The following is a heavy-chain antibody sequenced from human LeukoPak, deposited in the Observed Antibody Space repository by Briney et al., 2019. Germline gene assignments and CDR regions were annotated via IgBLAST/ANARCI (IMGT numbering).Heavy chain of an antibody. D-gene: IGHD3-22*01. J-gene: IGHJ4*02. V-gene: IGHV3-7*01. CDR1: GFTFINYW. Sequence: GGSLRLSCAASGFTFINYWMSWVRQAPGKGLEWVANMKQDGSVKYYVDSMKGRFTISRDNAKNSLYLQMNSLRAEDTAVYYCARDYYDSSGYYPDYWGQGTLVTVSS. CDR3: ARDYYDSSGYYPDY. CDR2: MKQDGSVK.